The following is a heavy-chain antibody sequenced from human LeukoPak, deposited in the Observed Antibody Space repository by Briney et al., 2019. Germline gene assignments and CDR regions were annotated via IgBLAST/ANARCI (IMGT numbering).Heavy chain of an antibody. V-gene: IGHV4-59*12. CDR2: IHYSGST. CDR1: GGSISTYY. J-gene: IGHJ1*01. D-gene: IGHD2-21*02. Sequence: PSETLSLTCTVSGGSISTYYWSWIRQPPGKGLEWIAYIHYSGSTNYNPSLRSRVTISVDTSKNQFSLKLSSVTAADTAVYYCARDPAKCGGDCYSVWGQGTLVTVSS. CDR3: ARDPAKCGGDCYSV.